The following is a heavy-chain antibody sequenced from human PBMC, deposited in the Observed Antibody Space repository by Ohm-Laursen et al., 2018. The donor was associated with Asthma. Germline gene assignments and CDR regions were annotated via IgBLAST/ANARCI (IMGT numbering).Heavy chain of an antibody. Sequence: SLRLSCAASGFTFSHYNMNWVRQAPGKGLEWVSSITDTSRYIKYADSVKGRFTISRDNAKDSLSLQMNSLRVEDTAVYYCAAWGSENFWGQGTLVTVS. CDR2: ITDTSRYI. CDR1: GFTFSHYN. CDR3: AAWGSENF. D-gene: IGHD7-27*01. J-gene: IGHJ4*02. V-gene: IGHV3-21*01.